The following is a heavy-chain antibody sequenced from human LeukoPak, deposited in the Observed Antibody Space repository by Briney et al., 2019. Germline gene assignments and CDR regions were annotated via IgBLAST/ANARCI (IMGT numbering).Heavy chain of an antibody. V-gene: IGHV1-8*01. CDR1: GYTFTSYD. CDR2: INPNSGNT. D-gene: IGHD3-22*01. J-gene: IGHJ5*02. Sequence: ASVKVSCKTSGYTFTSYDINWVRQATGQGLEWMGWINPNSGNTGYAQKFQGRVTMTRNTSISTAYMELSSLRSDDTAVYYCARGTQYYDSSGYYLFDPWAREPWSPSPQ. CDR3: ARGTQYYDSSGYYLFDP.